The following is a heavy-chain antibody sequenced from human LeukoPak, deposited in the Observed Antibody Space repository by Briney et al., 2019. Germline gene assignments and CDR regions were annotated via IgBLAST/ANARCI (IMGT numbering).Heavy chain of an antibody. D-gene: IGHD5-18*01. CDR2: IYYSGST. J-gene: IGHJ4*02. Sequence: SETLSLTCTVSGGSISSSSYYWGWIRKPPGKGLEWIGSIYYSGSTYYNPSLKSRVTISVDTSKNQFSLKLSSVTAADTAVYYCARHPVTAMVPFDYWGQGTLVTVSS. CDR1: GGSISSSSYY. V-gene: IGHV4-39*01. CDR3: ARHPVTAMVPFDY.